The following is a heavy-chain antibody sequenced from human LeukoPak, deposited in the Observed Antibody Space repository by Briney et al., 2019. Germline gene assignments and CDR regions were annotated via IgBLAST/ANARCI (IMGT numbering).Heavy chain of an antibody. J-gene: IGHJ4*02. Sequence: ASVKVSCKASGYTFTGYYMHWVRQAPGQGLEWMGWINPNSGGTNYAQKFQGRVTMTRDTSISTAYMELSRLRSDDTAVYYCARHGYYDSSGSYYSDYWGQGTLVTVSS. CDR1: GYTFTGYY. V-gene: IGHV1-2*02. CDR2: INPNSGGT. D-gene: IGHD3-22*01. CDR3: ARHGYYDSSGSYYSDY.